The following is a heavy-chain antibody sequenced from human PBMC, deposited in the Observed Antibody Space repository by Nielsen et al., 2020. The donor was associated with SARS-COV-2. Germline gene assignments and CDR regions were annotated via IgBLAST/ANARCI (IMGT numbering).Heavy chain of an antibody. D-gene: IGHD2-15*01. J-gene: IGHJ6*02. Sequence: GGSLRLTCAASGFTFSSYSMNWVRQAPGKGLEWVSSISSSSSYIYYADSVKGRFTISRDNAKNSLYLQMNSLRSEDTAVYYCARVEYCSGGSCSVYYYYGMDVWGQGTTVTVSS. CDR2: ISSSSSYI. CDR1: GFTFSSYS. V-gene: IGHV3-21*04. CDR3: ARVEYCSGGSCSVYYYYGMDV.